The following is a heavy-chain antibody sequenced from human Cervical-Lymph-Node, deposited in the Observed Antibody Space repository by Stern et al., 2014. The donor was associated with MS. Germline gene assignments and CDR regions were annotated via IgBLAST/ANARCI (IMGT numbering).Heavy chain of an antibody. J-gene: IGHJ5*02. CDR2: INAGNGNT. D-gene: IGHD2-15*01. Sequence: QLVQSGAEVKKPGVSVKVSCKASGYTFTSYAMHWVRQAPGQRLEWMGWINAGNGNTKYSQKFQGRVTITRDTSASTAYMELSSLRSEDTAVYYCARGYCSGGSCYWFDPWGQGTLVTVSS. CDR1: GYTFTSYA. V-gene: IGHV1-3*01. CDR3: ARGYCSGGSCYWFDP.